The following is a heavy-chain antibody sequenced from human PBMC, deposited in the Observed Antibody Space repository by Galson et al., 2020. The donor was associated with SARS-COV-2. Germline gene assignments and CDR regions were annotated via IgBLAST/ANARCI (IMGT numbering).Heavy chain of an antibody. Sequence: SETLSLTCTVSGGSVSSTNYYWGWIRQPPGKGLEWIGSVYSAGSSYYNPSLKSRGAISVDTSKNQLSLNLSSVTAADTAIYYCARHGEMDEYWGQGVLVTVSS. CDR2: VYSAGSS. J-gene: IGHJ4*02. CDR1: GGSVSSTNYY. CDR3: ARHGEMDEY. V-gene: IGHV4-39*01.